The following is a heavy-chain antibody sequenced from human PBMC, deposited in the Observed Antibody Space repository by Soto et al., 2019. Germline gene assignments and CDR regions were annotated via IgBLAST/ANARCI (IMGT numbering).Heavy chain of an antibody. D-gene: IGHD6-13*01. CDR3: ARDQYSSSWEYDAFDI. Sequence: GGSLRLSCAASGFTFSSYWMHWVRQAPGKGLVWVSRINSDGSSTSYADSVKGRFNISRDNAKNTLYLQMNSLRAEDTAVYYCARDQYSSSWEYDAFDIWGQGTMVTVSS. CDR2: INSDGSST. J-gene: IGHJ3*02. CDR1: GFTFSSYW. V-gene: IGHV3-74*01.